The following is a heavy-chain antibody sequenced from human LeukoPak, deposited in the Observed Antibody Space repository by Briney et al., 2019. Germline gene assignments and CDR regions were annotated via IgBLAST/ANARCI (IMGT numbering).Heavy chain of an antibody. V-gene: IGHV3-30*02. D-gene: IGHD4-23*01. J-gene: IGHJ4*02. CDR1: GFTFSSYG. CDR2: IRYDGSNK. CDR3: AKERDYGGPPRTNYFDY. Sequence: PGGSLRLSCAASGFTFSSYGMHWVRQAPGKGLEWVAFIRYDGSNKYYADSVKGRFTISRDNSKNTLYLQMNSLRAEDTAVYYCAKERDYGGPPRTNYFDYWGQGTLVTVSS.